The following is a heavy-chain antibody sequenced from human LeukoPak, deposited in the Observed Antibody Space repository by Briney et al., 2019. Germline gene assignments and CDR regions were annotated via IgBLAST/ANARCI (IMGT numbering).Heavy chain of an antibody. CDR2: IYYSGST. CDR1: GGSISSYY. J-gene: IGHJ4*02. Sequence: PSETLSLTCTVSGGSISSYYWSWIRQPPGKGLEWIGYIYYSGSTNYNPSLKSRVTISVDTSKNQFSLKLSSVTAADTAVYYCASIHSSSWYRDYWGQGTLVTVSS. V-gene: IGHV4-59*08. D-gene: IGHD6-13*01. CDR3: ASIHSSSWYRDY.